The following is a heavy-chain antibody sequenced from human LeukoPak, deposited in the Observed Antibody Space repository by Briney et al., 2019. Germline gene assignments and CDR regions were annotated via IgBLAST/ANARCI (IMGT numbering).Heavy chain of an antibody. CDR2: ISPGDSNI. J-gene: IGHJ4*02. V-gene: IGHV5-51*01. CDR1: GYNFANYW. D-gene: IGHD6-6*01. CDR3: ARRRGSSSLDY. Sequence: GESLKISCKGSGYNFANYWLGGVRQMPEKGLEWMGIISPGDSNITYSPSFQGQVTISADKSISTAYLQWSSLRASDTAIYYCARRRGSSSLDYWGQGTLVAVSS.